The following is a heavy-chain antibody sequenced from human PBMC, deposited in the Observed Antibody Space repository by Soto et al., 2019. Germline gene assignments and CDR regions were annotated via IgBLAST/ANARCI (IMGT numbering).Heavy chain of an antibody. CDR1: GFTFTSSG. CDR2: IVVGSGNT. J-gene: IGHJ6*02. D-gene: IGHD4-17*01. V-gene: IGHV1-58*01. CDR3: ATIHTDYGDYVGHYYYGMDV. Sequence: ASVKVSCKASGFTFTSSGVQWVLQARGQRLEWIGWIVVGSGNTNYAQKFQERVTITRDMSTSTAYMELSSLRSEDTAVYYCATIHTDYGDYVGHYYYGMDVWGQGTTVTVSS.